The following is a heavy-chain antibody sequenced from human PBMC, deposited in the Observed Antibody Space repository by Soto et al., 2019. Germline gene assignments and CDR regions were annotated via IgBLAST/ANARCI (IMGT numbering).Heavy chain of an antibody. CDR3: ARHRYLSGRHYDYYYGMDV. Sequence: SVKVSCKASGYTFTSYGISWVRQAPGQGLEWMGWISAYNGNTNYAQKLQGRVTMATDTSTSTAYMELRSLRSDDTAVYYCARHRYLSGRHYDYYYGMDVWGQGTTVTVSS. D-gene: IGHD1-26*01. J-gene: IGHJ6*02. V-gene: IGHV1-18*04. CDR2: ISAYNGNT. CDR1: GYTFTSYG.